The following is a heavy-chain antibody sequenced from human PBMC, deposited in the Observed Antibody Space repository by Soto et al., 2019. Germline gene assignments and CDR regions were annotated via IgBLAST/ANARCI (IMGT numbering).Heavy chain of an antibody. CDR2: IYWDDDK. CDR3: AHRETTVSEYWYFDL. J-gene: IGHJ2*01. D-gene: IGHD4-17*01. Sequence: QITLKESGPTLVKPTQTLTLTCTFSGFSLSTSGVGVGWIRQPPGKALEWLALIYWDDDKRYSPSLKSRLTIXXDXSXXPVAPTMTNRDPVDTATYYCAHRETTVSEYWYFDLWGRGTLVTVSS. V-gene: IGHV2-5*02. CDR1: GFSLSTSGVG.